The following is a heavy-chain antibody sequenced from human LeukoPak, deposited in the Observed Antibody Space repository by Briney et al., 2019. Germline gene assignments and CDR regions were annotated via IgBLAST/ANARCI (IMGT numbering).Heavy chain of an antibody. D-gene: IGHD1-14*01. Sequence: NPSETLSLTYAVSGGSISSSNWWSWVRQPPGKGLEWIGEIYHSGSTNYNPSLKSRVTISVDKSKSQFSLDLSSVTAADTAVYYCARVSRYGHGQVFDYWGQGTLVTVSS. CDR1: GGSISSSNW. CDR2: IYHSGST. CDR3: ARVSRYGHGQVFDY. J-gene: IGHJ4*02. V-gene: IGHV4-4*02.